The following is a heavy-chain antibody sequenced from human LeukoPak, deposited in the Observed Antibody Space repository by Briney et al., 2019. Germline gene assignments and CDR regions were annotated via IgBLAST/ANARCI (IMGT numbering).Heavy chain of an antibody. CDR3: ARVRSLRGGAFDI. CDR1: GGSFSGYY. CDR2: INHSGST. Sequence: SETLSLTCAVYGGSFSGYYWSWIRQPPGKGLEWIGEINHSGSTNYNPSLKSRVAISVDTSKNQFSLKLSSVTAADTAVYYCARVRSLRGGAFDIWGQGTMVTVSS. D-gene: IGHD2-15*01. J-gene: IGHJ3*02. V-gene: IGHV4-34*01.